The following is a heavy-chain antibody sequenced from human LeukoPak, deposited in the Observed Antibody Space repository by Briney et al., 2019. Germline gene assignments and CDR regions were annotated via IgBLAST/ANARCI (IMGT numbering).Heavy chain of an antibody. J-gene: IGHJ5*02. CDR3: ARAAAVSGAFRDNWFDP. Sequence: GVSLRLSCVASGFTFSRYDMHWVRQAPGKGLEWVAVIANDGSNEIYADSVKGRFTISRDNSKNTLYLQMNSLRAEDTAVYYCARAAAVSGAFRDNWFDPWGQGTLVTVSS. CDR2: IANDGSNE. D-gene: IGHD6-13*01. CDR1: GFTFSRYD. V-gene: IGHV3-30-3*01.